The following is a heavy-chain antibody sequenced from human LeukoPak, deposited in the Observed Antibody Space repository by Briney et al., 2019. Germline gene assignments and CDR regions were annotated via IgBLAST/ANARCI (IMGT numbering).Heavy chain of an antibody. CDR2: IYSGGTT. CDR3: ARDADYGGSPDAFDV. CDR1: GLTVSSNH. Sequence: GGSLRLSCAASGLTVSSNHMSWVRQAPGKGLKWVSIIYSGGTTYYADSVKGRCTISRDNSKNTLYLQMNTLRAEDTAVYYCARDADYGGSPDAFDVWGRGTIVTVSS. V-gene: IGHV3-53*01. D-gene: IGHD4-23*01. J-gene: IGHJ3*01.